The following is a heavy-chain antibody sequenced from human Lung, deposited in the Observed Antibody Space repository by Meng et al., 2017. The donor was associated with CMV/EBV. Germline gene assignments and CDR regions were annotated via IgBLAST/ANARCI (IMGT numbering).Heavy chain of an antibody. CDR1: GHCLTTQYW. CDR2: IPHRDSS. J-gene: IGHJ1*01. CDR3: LRRSGGSV. Sequence: QGQLRERAPALVTPSATLSRTGAVSGHCLTTQYWWAWAREPPGEGLESIGEIPHRDSSAYNPSLKSRVSMSIDKSKNQFSLKLTSVTAADTTVYHCLRRSGGSVWGQGTLVTVSS. V-gene: IGHV4-4*02. D-gene: IGHD3-10*01.